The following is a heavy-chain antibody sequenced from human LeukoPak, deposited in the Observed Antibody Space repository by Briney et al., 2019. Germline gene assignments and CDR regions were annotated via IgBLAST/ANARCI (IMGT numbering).Heavy chain of an antibody. J-gene: IGHJ4*02. V-gene: IGHV3-7*01. D-gene: IGHD3/OR15-3a*01. CDR2: IKQDGSEK. CDR3: ARDGPTVIFGDD. Sequence: PGGSLRLSCAASEFSVGSNYMTWVRQAPGKGLEWVANIKQDGSEKYYVDSVKGRFTISRDNAKNSLYLQMNSLRAEDTAVYYCARDGPTVIFGDDWGQGTLVTVSS. CDR1: EFSVGSNY.